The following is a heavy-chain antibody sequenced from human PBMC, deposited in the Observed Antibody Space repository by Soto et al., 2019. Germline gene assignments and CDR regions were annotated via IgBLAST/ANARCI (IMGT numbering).Heavy chain of an antibody. D-gene: IGHD3-10*01. V-gene: IGHV3-23*01. CDR1: ALNSSIYA. CDR3: ARDRTRANFDF. CDR2: ISESGGHNT. Sequence: PWGSLRVSCAPSALNSSIYAMNWVRQAPGKGLEWVSGISESGGHNTYYADSVKGRFTISRDDSKNTLYLQMNSLRAEDTALYYCARDRTRANFDFWGQGTMFTVSS. J-gene: IGHJ4*02.